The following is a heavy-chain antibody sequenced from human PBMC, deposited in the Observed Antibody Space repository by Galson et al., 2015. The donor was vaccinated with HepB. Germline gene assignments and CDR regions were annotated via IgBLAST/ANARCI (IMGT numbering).Heavy chain of an antibody. J-gene: IGHJ4*02. CDR3: ARAGEGYHVFFDF. Sequence: QSGAEVKKPGASVKVSCKASGYTFTDYYVHWVRQAPGQGLEWMGWINPNNGDTKYPQEFQGRVTMTRDTSISTAYMELTSLISDVTAVFYCARAGEGYHVFFDFWGQGTLVTVSS. V-gene: IGHV1-2*02. CDR1: GYTFTDYY. D-gene: IGHD3-16*01. CDR2: INPNNGDT.